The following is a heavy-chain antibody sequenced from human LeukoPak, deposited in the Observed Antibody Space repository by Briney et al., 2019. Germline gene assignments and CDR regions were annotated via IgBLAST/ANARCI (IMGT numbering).Heavy chain of an antibody. J-gene: IGHJ4*02. V-gene: IGHV3-21*01. D-gene: IGHD2-15*01. CDR3: ARYCSGSCPEYHFDY. CDR1: GFTFSIDG. Sequence: GGSLTLSCAGSGFTFSIDGMNWVRQAPGKGLEWVSSISPDSNFIYQADSVKGRFTISRDNAKNSLYLQMNNLRAEDTAVYYCARYCSGSCPEYHFDYWGQGTLVTVSS. CDR2: ISPDSNFI.